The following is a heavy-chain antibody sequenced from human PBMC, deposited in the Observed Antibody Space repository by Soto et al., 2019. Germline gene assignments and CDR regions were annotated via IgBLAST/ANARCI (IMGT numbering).Heavy chain of an antibody. CDR3: ARAFATTWWYSYDV. J-gene: IGHJ3*01. CDR2: TNTGGNSM. CDR1: GFTFSDYF. D-gene: IGHD2-15*01. V-gene: IGHV3-11*01. Sequence: QVQLVESGGGLVKPGGSLRLSCAASGFTFSDYFMTWIRQPQGKGLEWVSYTNTGGNSMYYADSVKGRLTNSRDNARNSLYMQINSLRAEDTAVYYCARAFATTWWYSYDVWGQGTMVTGS.